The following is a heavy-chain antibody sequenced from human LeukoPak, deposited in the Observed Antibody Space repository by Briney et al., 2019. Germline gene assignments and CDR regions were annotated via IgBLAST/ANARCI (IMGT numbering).Heavy chain of an antibody. J-gene: IGHJ4*02. CDR1: GGSISSSSYY. V-gene: IGHV4-39*01. CDR3: ARRFSYDFWSGYYM. Sequence: PSETLSLTCTVSGGSISSSSYYWGWIRQPPGKGLEWIGSFYYGGGTYYNPSLKSRVTISVDTSKNQFSLKLSSVTAADTAVYYCARRFSYDFWSGYYMWGQGTLVTVSS. D-gene: IGHD3-3*01. CDR2: FYYGGGT.